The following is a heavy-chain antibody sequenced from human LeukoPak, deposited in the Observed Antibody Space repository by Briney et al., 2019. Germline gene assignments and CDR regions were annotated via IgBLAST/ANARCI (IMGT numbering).Heavy chain of an antibody. J-gene: IGHJ4*02. CDR1: GFTFSSYA. CDR2: ISGSGGST. D-gene: IGHD3-9*01. CDR3: AKDPQKNDWLFNSAWRY. Sequence: PEGSLSLSCAASGFTFSSYAMSWVRQAPGKGLEWVSAISGSGGSTYYADSVKGRFTISRDNSKNTLYLQMNSLRAEDTAVYYCAKDPQKNDWLFNSAWRYWGQGTLVTVSS. V-gene: IGHV3-23*01.